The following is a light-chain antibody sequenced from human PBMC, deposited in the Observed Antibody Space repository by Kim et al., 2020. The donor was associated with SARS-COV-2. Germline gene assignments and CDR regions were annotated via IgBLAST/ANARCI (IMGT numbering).Light chain of an antibody. J-gene: IGKJ2*01. CDR2: WAS. V-gene: IGKV4-1*01. CDR3: QQYYSTPPYT. CDR1: QSVLYSSNNKNY. Sequence: ATINCKSSQSVLYSSNNKNYLAWYQQKPGQPPKLLIYWASTRESGVPDRFSGSGSGTDFNLTISSLQAEDVAVYYCQQYYSTPPYTFGQGTKLEI.